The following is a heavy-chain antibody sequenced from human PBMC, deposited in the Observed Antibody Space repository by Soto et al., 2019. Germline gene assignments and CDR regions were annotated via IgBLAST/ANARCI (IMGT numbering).Heavy chain of an antibody. CDR1: GGSISSGGYS. V-gene: IGHV4-30-2*01. CDR2: IYHSGST. J-gene: IGHJ5*02. CDR3: ARTRDYGDYDSWFDP. Sequence: QLQLQESGSGLVKPSQTLSLTCAVSGGSISSGGYSWSWIRQPPGKGLEWIGYIYHSGSTYYNPSLKSRVTISVDRSKNQFSLKLSSVTAADTAVYYCARTRDYGDYDSWFDPWGQGTLVTVSS. D-gene: IGHD4-17*01.